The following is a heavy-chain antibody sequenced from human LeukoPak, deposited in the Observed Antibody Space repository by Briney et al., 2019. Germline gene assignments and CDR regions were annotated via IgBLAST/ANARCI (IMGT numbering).Heavy chain of an antibody. CDR3: ASYRYGGNREGFDY. Sequence: ASVKVSCKVSGYTLTELSMHWVRQAPGKGLEWMGGFDPEDGETIYAQKFQGRVTMAEDTSTDTAYMELSSLRSEDTAVYYCASYRYGGNREGFDYWGQGTLVTVSS. CDR1: GYTLTELS. CDR2: FDPEDGET. D-gene: IGHD4-23*01. J-gene: IGHJ4*02. V-gene: IGHV1-24*01.